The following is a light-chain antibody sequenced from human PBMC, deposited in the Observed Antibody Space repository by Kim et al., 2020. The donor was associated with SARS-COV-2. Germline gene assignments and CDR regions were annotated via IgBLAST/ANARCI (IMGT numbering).Light chain of an antibody. CDR1: KLGDKY. CDR2: KDR. Sequence: SYELTQPPSVSVSPGQTASITCSGDKLGDKYACWYQQKPGQSPVLVIYKDRQRPSGIPERFSGSKSGNTATLTISGTQAMDEADYYCQAWDTSTFWVFGG. J-gene: IGLJ3*02. CDR3: QAWDTSTFWV. V-gene: IGLV3-1*01.